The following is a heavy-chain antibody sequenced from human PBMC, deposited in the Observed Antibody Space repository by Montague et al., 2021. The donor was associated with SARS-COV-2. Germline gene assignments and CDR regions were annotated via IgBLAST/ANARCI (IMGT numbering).Heavy chain of an antibody. V-gene: IGHV4-59*01. CDR3: GRGVEGYSSSWYLDY. CDR2: IYYSGST. CDR1: GGSISSYY. D-gene: IGHD6-13*01. J-gene: IGHJ4*02. Sequence: SETLSLTCTASGGSISSYYWSWIRQPPGRGLEWIGYIYYSGSTNYNPSLKSRVTISVDTSKNQFSLKLSSVTAADTAVYYCGRGVEGYSSSWYLDYWGQGTLVTVSS.